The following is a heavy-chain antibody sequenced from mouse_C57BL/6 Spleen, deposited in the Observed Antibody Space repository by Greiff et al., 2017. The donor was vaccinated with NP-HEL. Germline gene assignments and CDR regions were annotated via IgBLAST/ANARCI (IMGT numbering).Heavy chain of an antibody. CDR2: ISSGSSTI. V-gene: IGHV5-17*01. CDR3: ARAKLGRDYFDY. D-gene: IGHD4-1*01. CDR1: GFTFSDYG. Sequence: EGKGVGAGGGLVKPGGSLKLSCAASGFTFSDYGMHWVRRAPEKGLEWVAYISSGSSTIYYADTVKGRFTISRDNAKNTLFLQMTSLRSEDTAMYYCARAKLGRDYFDYWGQGTTLTVSS. J-gene: IGHJ2*01.